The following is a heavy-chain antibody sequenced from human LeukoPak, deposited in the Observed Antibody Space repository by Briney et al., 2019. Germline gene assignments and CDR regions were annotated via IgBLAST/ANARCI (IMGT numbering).Heavy chain of an antibody. CDR2: IYPGDSDT. J-gene: IGHJ4*02. CDR3: ARGDYGDYRIFYTLFDF. Sequence: GESLKISCKGSGYSFTSYWIGWVRQMPGKGLEWMGIIYPGDSDTRYSPSFQGQVTISADRSISTAYLQWSSLKASDTAMYYCARGDYGDYRIFYTLFDFWGQGTLVTVSS. D-gene: IGHD4-17*01. CDR1: GYSFTSYW. V-gene: IGHV5-51*01.